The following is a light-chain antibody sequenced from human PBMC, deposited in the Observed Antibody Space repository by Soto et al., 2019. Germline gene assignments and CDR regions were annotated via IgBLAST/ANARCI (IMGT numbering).Light chain of an antibody. V-gene: IGKV4-1*01. CDR2: WAS. CDR3: QQSFSYTLT. CDR1: HTISYTSINKTY. J-gene: IGKJ4*01. Sequence: DIVMTQSPESLAVPLGERATISCKSIHTISYTSINKTYLAWYQKRPGQPPKLLIYWASIRGSGVPDRLSGIAFGTDFNLTLSRLQTEDGAVYEGQQSFSYTLTFCGLTKVDIK.